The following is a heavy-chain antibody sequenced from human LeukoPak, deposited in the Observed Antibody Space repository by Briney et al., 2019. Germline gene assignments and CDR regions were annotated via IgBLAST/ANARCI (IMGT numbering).Heavy chain of an antibody. Sequence: GGSLRLSCAASGFTFSSYWMSWVRQAPGKGLEWVANIKQDGSEKYYVDSVKGRFTISRDNAKNSLYLQMNSLRAEDTAVYYCARVWFRYCSSTSCPPPPYFQHWGQGTLVTVSS. J-gene: IGHJ1*01. CDR3: ARVWFRYCSSTSCPPPPYFQH. D-gene: IGHD2-2*01. CDR1: GFTFSSYW. V-gene: IGHV3-7*01. CDR2: IKQDGSEK.